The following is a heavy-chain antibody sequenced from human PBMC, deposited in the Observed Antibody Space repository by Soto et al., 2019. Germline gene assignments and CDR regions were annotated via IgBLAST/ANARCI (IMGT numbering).Heavy chain of an antibody. CDR2: INQDGSEK. J-gene: IGHJ4*02. D-gene: IGHD1-26*01. CDR1: ESTVSRDW. Sequence: EVHLVESGGGLVQTGGSLRLSCAIFESTVSRDWMNWVRQAPGKGLEWVAHINQDGSEKYYVDSVKGRFTISRDNAKKSLYLQMTSLRPADTAMYGWSGGVGDAFWGQGTLVTVSS. V-gene: IGHV3-7*04. CDR3: SGGVGDAF.